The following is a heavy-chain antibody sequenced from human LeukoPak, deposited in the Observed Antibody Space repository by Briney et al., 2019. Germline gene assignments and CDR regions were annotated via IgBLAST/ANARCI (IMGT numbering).Heavy chain of an antibody. J-gene: IGHJ3*02. CDR3: AADGGTRGLARAFDI. V-gene: IGHV1-58*01. D-gene: IGHD3-16*01. CDR1: GFTFTSSA. CDR2: IVVGSGNT. Sequence: ASVKVSCKASGFTFTSSAVQWVRQARGQRLEWIGWIVVGSGNTNYAQKFQERVTITRDMSTSTAYMELSSLRSEDTAVYYCAADGGTRGLARAFDIWGQGTMVTVSS.